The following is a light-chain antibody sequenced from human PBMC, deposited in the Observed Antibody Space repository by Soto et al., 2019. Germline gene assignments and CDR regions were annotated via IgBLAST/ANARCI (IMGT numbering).Light chain of an antibody. V-gene: IGLV3-1*01. CDR1: KLGDKY. Sequence: SYDLTQPPSVSVSPGQTASITCSGDKLGDKYVCWYQQRPGQSPVLVIYQDRKRPSGIPERFSGSNSGNTATLTISGTQAMDEADYYCQAWDSSTVVFAGGTKLTVL. CDR2: QDR. CDR3: QAWDSSTVV. J-gene: IGLJ2*01.